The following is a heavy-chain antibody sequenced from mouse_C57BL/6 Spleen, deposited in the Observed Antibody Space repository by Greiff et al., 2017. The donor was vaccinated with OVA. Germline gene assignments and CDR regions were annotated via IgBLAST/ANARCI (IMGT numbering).Heavy chain of an antibody. J-gene: IGHJ1*03. CDR2: IYPGDGDT. CDR1: GYAFSSSW. V-gene: IGHV1-82*01. Sequence: VQLKQSGPELVKPGASVKISCKASGYAFSSSWMNWVKQRPGKGLEWIGRIYPGDGDTNYNGKFKGKATLTADKSSSTAYMQLSSLTSEDSAVYFCAKEGYYYGSGGYFDVWGTGTTVTVSS. CDR3: AKEGYYYGSGGYFDV. D-gene: IGHD1-1*01.